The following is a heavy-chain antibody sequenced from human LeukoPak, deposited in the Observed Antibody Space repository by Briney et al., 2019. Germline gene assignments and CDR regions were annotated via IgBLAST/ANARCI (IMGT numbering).Heavy chain of an antibody. D-gene: IGHD4-11*01. CDR1: GFAFYNYD. Sequence: PGGSLRLSCAASGFAFYNYDMHWVRQTGKDLEGVSVIAANGDSYYADSVKGQFTISSDNGNNALYLQINSLRDGDTAVYYCARGYSYRFDYWGQGTLVTVSS. CDR2: IAANGDS. J-gene: IGHJ4*02. V-gene: IGHV3-13*01. CDR3: ARGYSYRFDY.